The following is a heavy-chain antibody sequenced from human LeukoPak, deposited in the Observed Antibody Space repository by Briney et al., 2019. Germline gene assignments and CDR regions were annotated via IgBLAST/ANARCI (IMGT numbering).Heavy chain of an antibody. V-gene: IGHV3-23*01. J-gene: IGHJ1*01. CDR3: ATGGNFYYSH. CDR1: GFTFSSYA. D-gene: IGHD4-11*01. CDR2: ISGSGGSI. Sequence: GGSLRLSCAASGFTFSSYAMSWVRQAPGKGLEWVSGISGSGGSIQYANSVKGRFTISRDNPKSTLYVQMISLRAEDTAVYSCATGGNFYYSHWGQGTLVAVSS.